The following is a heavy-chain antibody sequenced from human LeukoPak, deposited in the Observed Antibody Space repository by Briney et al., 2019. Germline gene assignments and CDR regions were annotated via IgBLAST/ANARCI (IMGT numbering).Heavy chain of an antibody. CDR2: TYYRSKWNN. Sequence: SQTLSLTFAISGDSASSNSAAWNWIRQSPSRGLEWLGRTYYRSKWNNDYAVSVKSRLTINPDTSKNQFSLQLNSVTPEDMAVYYCARGGAGGRAFDIWGQGTMVTVSS. CDR3: ARGGAGGRAFDI. J-gene: IGHJ3*02. CDR1: GDSASSNSAA. D-gene: IGHD2-15*01. V-gene: IGHV6-1*01.